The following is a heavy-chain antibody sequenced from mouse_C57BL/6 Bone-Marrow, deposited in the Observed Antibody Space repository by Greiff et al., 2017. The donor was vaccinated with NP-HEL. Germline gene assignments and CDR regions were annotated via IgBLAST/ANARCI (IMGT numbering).Heavy chain of an antibody. CDR3: ARDYPFAY. J-gene: IGHJ3*01. Sequence: EVHLVESGGGLVQPGGSLSLSCAASGFTFTDSYMSWVRQPPGKALEWLGFIRNKANGYTTEYSASVKGRFTISRDNSQSILYLQMNALRAEDSATYYCARDYPFAYWGQGTLVTVSA. CDR1: GFTFTDSY. CDR2: IRNKANGYTT. D-gene: IGHD2-4*01. V-gene: IGHV7-3*01.